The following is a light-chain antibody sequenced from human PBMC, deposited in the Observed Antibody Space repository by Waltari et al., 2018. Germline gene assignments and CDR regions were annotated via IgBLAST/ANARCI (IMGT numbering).Light chain of an antibody. CDR1: SLRSYY. CDR2: GKN. Sequence: SSELTQDPAVSVALGQTVRITCPGDSLRSYYASWYQQKPGQAPVLVIYGKNNRPSGIPDRFSGSSSGNTASLTSTGAQAEDEADYYCNSRDSSGNHLVFGGGTKLTVL. V-gene: IGLV3-19*01. CDR3: NSRDSSGNHLV. J-gene: IGLJ2*01.